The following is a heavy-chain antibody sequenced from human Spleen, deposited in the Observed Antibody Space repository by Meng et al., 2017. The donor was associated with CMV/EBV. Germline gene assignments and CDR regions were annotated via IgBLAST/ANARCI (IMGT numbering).Heavy chain of an antibody. D-gene: IGHD3-3*01. CDR1: GFTFSTFW. V-gene: IGHV3-74*01. CDR3: ARDTRFFNAFDI. J-gene: IGHJ3*02. CDR2: INSDGSST. Sequence: GGSLRLSCATSGFTFSTFWMHWVRQGPGKGLVWVSRINSDGSSTSYADSVKGRFTISRDNAKNTLYLQMSGLRAEDTAVYYCARDTRFFNAFDIWGQGTMVTVSS.